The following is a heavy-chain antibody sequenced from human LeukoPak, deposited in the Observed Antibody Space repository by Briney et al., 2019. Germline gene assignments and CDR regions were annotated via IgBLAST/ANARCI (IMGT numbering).Heavy chain of an antibody. CDR1: GSTPINHW. V-gene: IGHV5-51*01. CDR2: FYPGNADA. CDR3: ARQGSYDNSGYSFDY. D-gene: IGHD3-22*01. J-gene: IGHJ4*02. Sequence: GESLQIPCQPPGSTPINHWIGWAGKLPGKGLDWMGIFYPGNADATNRPSFQGQVTLSADKSTTTVYLQWSSLKASDTAMYYCARQGSYDNSGYSFDYWGQGALVTVSS.